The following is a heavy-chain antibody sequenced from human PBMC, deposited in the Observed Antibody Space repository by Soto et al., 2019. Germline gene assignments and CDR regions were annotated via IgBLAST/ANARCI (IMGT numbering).Heavy chain of an antibody. V-gene: IGHV4-4*02. CDR1: GGTIRSPDW. D-gene: IGHD6-19*01. CDR3: ARGRGRYSSGWSWFDP. J-gene: IGHJ5*02. CDR2: IFQSGST. Sequence: QVQLQESGPGLVEPSGTLSLTCGVSGGTIRSPDWWTWVRQPPGKGLEWIGEIFQSGSTNYTPSHESRVTISVDKSKNQFSLTLTSVTAADTAVYFCARGRGRYSSGWSWFDPWGQGILVTVSS.